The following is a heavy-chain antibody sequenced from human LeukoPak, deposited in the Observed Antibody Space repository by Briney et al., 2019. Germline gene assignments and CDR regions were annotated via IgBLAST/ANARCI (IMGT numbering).Heavy chain of an antibody. V-gene: IGHV3-11*04. CDR3: ARDLPFDY. J-gene: IGHJ4*02. CDR1: GFIFSDYY. CDR2: ITGSFSTI. Sequence: PGGSLRLSCAGSGFIFSDYYMSWIRQAPGKGPEWVSFITGSFSTIYYADSVKGRFTISRDNAKNSLYLQMNSLRAEDTAVYYCARDLPFDYWGQGTLVTVSS.